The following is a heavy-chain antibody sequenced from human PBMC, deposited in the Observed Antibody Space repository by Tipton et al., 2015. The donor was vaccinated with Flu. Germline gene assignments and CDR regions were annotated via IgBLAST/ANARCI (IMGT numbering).Heavy chain of an antibody. CDR1: GGSISSGSYY. J-gene: IGHJ6*02. CDR3: ARDSAAHYGMDV. D-gene: IGHD6-13*01. Sequence: SGGSISSGSYYWSWIRQPAGKGLEWIGRIYTSGSTNYNPSLKSRVTISVDTSKNQFSLKLSSVTAADTAVYYCARDSAAHYGMDVWGQGTTVTVSS. V-gene: IGHV4-61*02. CDR2: IYTSGST.